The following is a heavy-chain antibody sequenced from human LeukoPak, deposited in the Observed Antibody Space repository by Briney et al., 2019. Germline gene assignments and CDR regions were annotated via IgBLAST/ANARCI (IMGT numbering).Heavy chain of an antibody. CDR1: GFTFSSYS. V-gene: IGHV3-48*01. CDR2: ITYSGSTI. CDR3: ARRGAVAGTIDY. J-gene: IGHJ4*02. Sequence: GGSLRLSCAASGFTFSSYSMNWVRQAPGKGLEWVSYITYSGSTIYYADSVKGRFTISRVNAKNSLYLQMNSLRAEDTAVYYCARRGAVAGTIDYWGQGALVTVSS. D-gene: IGHD6-19*01.